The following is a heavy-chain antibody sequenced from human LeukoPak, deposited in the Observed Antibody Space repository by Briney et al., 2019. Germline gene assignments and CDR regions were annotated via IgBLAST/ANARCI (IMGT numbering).Heavy chain of an antibody. D-gene: IGHD3-22*01. V-gene: IGHV1-2*02. J-gene: IGHJ4*02. CDR3: AREPPRNYYDSSGYYYDHGGGTDC. CDR2: INPNSGGT. CDR1: GYTFTGYY. Sequence: ASVKVSCKASGYTFTGYYMHWVRQAPGQGLEWMGWINPNSGGTNYAQKFQGRVTMTRDTSISTAYMELSRLRSDDTAVYSCAREPPRNYYDSSGYYYDHGGGTDCWGQGTLVTVSS.